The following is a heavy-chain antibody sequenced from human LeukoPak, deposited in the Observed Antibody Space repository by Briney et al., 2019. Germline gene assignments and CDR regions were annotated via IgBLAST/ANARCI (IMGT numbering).Heavy chain of an antibody. CDR3: ARDRSGSSRYYFDY. CDR1: GFTFSSYW. J-gene: IGHJ4*02. V-gene: IGHV3-7*03. Sequence: GGSLRLSCAASGFTFSSYWMSWVRQAPGKGLEWVAVIKQDGTEKYYVDSVKGRFTISRDNAKNSLYLQMNSLTAEDTAVYYCARDRSGSSRYYFDYWGQGTLVTVSS. CDR2: IKQDGTEK. D-gene: IGHD1-26*01.